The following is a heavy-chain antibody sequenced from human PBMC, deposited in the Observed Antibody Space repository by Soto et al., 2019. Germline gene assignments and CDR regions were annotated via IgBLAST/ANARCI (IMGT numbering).Heavy chain of an antibody. CDR1: GGSISSSSYY. CDR2: IYYSGST. Sequence: PSETLSLTCTVSGGSISSSSYYWGWIRQPPGKGLEWIGSIYYSGSTYYNPSLKSRVTMSVDTSKNQFSLKLSSVTAADTAVYYCARHGTRGYSYGGGDFDLWGRGTLVTV. V-gene: IGHV4-39*01. J-gene: IGHJ2*01. CDR3: ARHGTRGYSYGGGDFDL. D-gene: IGHD5-18*01.